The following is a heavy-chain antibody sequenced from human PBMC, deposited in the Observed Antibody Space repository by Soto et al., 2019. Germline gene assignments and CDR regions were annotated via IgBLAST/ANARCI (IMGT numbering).Heavy chain of an antibody. CDR1: SGSISSSNW. CDR3: ARLSEITFDDRPSVNCSSTSCYEEKNYYYMDV. J-gene: IGHJ6*03. V-gene: IGHV4-4*02. CDR2: IYHSGST. Sequence: TSETLSLTCAVSSGSISSSNWWSWVRQPPGKGLEWIGEIYHSGSTNYNPSLKSRVTTSVDKSKNQFSLKLSSVTAADTAVYYCARLSEITFDDRPSVNCSSTSCYEEKNYYYMDVWGKGTTVTVSS. D-gene: IGHD2-2*01.